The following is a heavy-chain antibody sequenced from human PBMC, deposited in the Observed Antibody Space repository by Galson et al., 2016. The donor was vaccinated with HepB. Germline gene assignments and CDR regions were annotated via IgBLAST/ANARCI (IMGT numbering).Heavy chain of an antibody. CDR2: INPNSGGT. V-gene: IGHV1-2*02. CDR3: ARDIEWYSSSLYYYYYGMDV. D-gene: IGHD6-13*01. Sequence: SVKVSCKASGNTLTGYYMHWVRQAPGQGLEWMGWINPNSGGTNYAQKFQGRVTMTRDTSISTAYMELRRLRSDDTATYYCARDIEWYSSSLYYYYYGMDVWGQGTTVSVYS. CDR1: GNTLTGYY. J-gene: IGHJ6*02.